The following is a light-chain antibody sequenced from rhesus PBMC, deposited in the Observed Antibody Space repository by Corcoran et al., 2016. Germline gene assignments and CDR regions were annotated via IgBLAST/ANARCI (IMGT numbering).Light chain of an antibody. CDR2: GAS. CDR3: RQDYRWPPFN. CDR1: QIVTIN. J-gene: IGKJ4*01. V-gene: IGKV3-42*01. Sequence: EIVMTQSPATLSLSSGERPTLSCRASQIVTINLAWYQPKPGQAPNLLIYGASSRATGIPDRFSGSGSGTEDTLTISSLAHGDVGVYYWRQDYRWPPFNFGEGTKWGLK.